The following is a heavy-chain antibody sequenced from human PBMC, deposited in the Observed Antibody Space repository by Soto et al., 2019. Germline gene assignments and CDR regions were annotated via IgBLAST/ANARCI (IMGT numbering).Heavy chain of an antibody. CDR2: IYYSGST. V-gene: IGHV4-59*01. CDR3: ARDQFGHYDIFGTYYYYGMDV. J-gene: IGHJ6*02. Sequence: SETLSLTCTVSGGSISSYYWSWIRQPPGKGLEWIGYIYYSGSTNYNPSLKSRVTISVDTSKNQFSLKLSSVTAADTAVYYCARDQFGHYDIFGTYYYYGMDVWGQGTMVTSP. CDR1: GGSISSYY. D-gene: IGHD3-9*01.